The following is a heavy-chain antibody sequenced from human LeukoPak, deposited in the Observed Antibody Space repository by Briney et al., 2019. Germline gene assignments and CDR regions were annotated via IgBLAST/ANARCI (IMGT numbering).Heavy chain of an antibody. CDR1: GYTFTSYG. J-gene: IGHJ4*02. V-gene: IGHV1-18*01. CDR2: ISAYNGNT. D-gene: IGHD2-2*01. CDR3: ARDKCSSTSCYGSLFDY. Sequence: GASVKVSCKASGYTFTSYGISWVRQAPGQGLEWMGWISAYNGNTNYAQKLQGRVTMTTDTSTSTAYVELRSLRSDDTAVYYCARDKCSSTSCYGSLFDYWGQGTLVTVSS.